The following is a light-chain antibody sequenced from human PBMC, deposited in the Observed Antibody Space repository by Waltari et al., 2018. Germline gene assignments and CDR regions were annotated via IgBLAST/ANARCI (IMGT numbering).Light chain of an antibody. CDR1: QDITSY. V-gene: IGKV1-39*01. J-gene: IGKJ2*01. Sequence: DIQMTQSPSSLSTSVGDRVTISCRASQDITSYLNWYQQKAGKAPKLLITFGSTLQSGVSSRFSGSGSGTDFTLTITNVQPEDSAYYYCQLSYTTPHTVGQGTKVEIK. CDR2: FGS. CDR3: QLSYTTPHT.